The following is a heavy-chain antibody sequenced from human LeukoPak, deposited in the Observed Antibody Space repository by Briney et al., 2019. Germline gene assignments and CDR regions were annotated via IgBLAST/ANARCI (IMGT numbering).Heavy chain of an antibody. CDR1: GASIIRYY. Sequence: PSETLSLTGTVSGASIIRYYWSWIRQPPGKGLEWVGSIYHSGSTYYNPSLKSRVTISVDTSKNQFSLKRSAVSAADTDVYYCARVRGNDAFDISGQGKLVTAS. J-gene: IGHJ3*02. CDR3: ARVRGNDAFDI. D-gene: IGHD3-10*01. CDR2: IYHSGST. V-gene: IGHV4-38-2*02.